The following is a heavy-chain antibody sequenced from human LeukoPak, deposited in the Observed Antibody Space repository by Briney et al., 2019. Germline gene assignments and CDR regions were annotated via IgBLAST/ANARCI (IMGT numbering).Heavy chain of an antibody. V-gene: IGHV4-59*01. J-gene: IGHJ6*03. CDR2: IYYSGST. Sequence: SETLSLTCTVSGGSISSYYWSWIRQPPGKGLEWIGYIYYSGSTNYNPSLKSRVTISVDTSKNQFSLKLSSVTAADTAVYYCARARGYGGGYYMDVWGKGTTVTVSS. CDR1: GGSISSYY. D-gene: IGHD4-23*01. CDR3: ARARGYGGGYYMDV.